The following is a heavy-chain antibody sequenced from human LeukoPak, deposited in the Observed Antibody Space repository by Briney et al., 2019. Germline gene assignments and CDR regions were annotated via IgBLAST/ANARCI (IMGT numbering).Heavy chain of an antibody. CDR1: GFTFSDHY. J-gene: IGHJ4*02. CDR3: ARGVRYSSGWDFDY. V-gene: IGHV3-72*01. D-gene: IGHD6-19*01. CDR2: SRNKANSYST. Sequence: GGSLRLSCEASGFTFSDHYIDWVRQAPGKGLEWVGRSRNKANSYSTGYAASVKGRFTIIRDDSKNSLYLQMNSLRTEDTAVYHCARGVRYSSGWDFDYWGQGTLVTVSS.